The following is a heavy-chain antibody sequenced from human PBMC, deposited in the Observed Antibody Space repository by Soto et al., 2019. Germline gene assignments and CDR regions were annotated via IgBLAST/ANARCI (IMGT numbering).Heavy chain of an antibody. CDR3: ARDLAAVPRAFDY. J-gene: IGHJ4*02. Sequence: SETLSLTCTVSGGSISSYFYIWVRQPPGKGLEWIGSVYYTGTTDYNPSLKSRVTISVDTSKTQYSLNLRSVTAADTAVYYCARDLAAVPRAFDYWGRGTLVTVSS. CDR2: VYYTGTT. CDR1: GGSISSYF. D-gene: IGHD6-13*01. V-gene: IGHV4-59*01.